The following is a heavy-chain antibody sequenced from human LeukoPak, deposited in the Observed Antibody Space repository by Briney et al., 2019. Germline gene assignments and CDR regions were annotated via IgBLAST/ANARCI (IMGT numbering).Heavy chain of an antibody. D-gene: IGHD3-10*01. J-gene: IGHJ5*02. CDR2: IIPILGIA. Sequence: SVKVSCKASGGTFSSYAISWVRQAPGQGLEWMGRIIPILGIANYAQKFQGRATITADKSTSTAYMELSSLRSEDTAVYYCARYPIYYYGSGDNWFDPWGQGTLVTVSS. V-gene: IGHV1-69*04. CDR3: ARYPIYYYGSGDNWFDP. CDR1: GGTFSSYA.